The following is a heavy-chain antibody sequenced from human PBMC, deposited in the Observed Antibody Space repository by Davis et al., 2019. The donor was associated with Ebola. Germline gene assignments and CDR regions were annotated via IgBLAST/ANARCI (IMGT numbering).Heavy chain of an antibody. D-gene: IGHD6-13*01. V-gene: IGHV3-30-3*01. CDR1: GFTFSNYA. CDR3: ARADGFSSSWYLFDY. Sequence: GESLKLSCAASGFTFSNYAMNWVRQAPGKGLEGVAAISFDESTQYYADSVKGRFTISRDNSENTLYLQMNSLRAEDTAVYYCARADGFSSSWYLFDYWGQGTLVTVSS. CDR2: ISFDESTQ. J-gene: IGHJ4*02.